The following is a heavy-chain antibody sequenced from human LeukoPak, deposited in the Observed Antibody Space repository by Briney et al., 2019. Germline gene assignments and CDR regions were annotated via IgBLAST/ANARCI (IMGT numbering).Heavy chain of an antibody. CDR3: ARLTGYTYGMDV. D-gene: IGHD5-24*01. Sequence: GGSLRLSCAASGFTVSTNYMSWVRQAPGKGLEWVSVIYSGGSTYHADSVKGRFTISRDNSKNTLYLQMNSLGAEDTAVYYCARLTGYTYGMDVWGQGTTVTVSS. V-gene: IGHV3-66*04. J-gene: IGHJ6*02. CDR2: IYSGGST. CDR1: GFTVSTNY.